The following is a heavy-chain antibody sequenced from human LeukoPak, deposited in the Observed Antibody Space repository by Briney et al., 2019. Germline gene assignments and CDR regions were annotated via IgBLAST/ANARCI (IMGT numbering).Heavy chain of an antibody. CDR1: GFTFSDYY. CDR3: AKGIYSSGWSYFDY. V-gene: IGHV3-23*01. Sequence: GGSLRLSCVAPGFTFSDYYMSWVRQAPGKGLEWVSTLSGSGITTYYADSVKGRFTISRDNSKNTQYLQMNSLRAEDTAVYYCAKGIYSSGWSYFDYWGHGTLVTVSS. CDR2: LSGSGITT. J-gene: IGHJ4*01. D-gene: IGHD6-19*01.